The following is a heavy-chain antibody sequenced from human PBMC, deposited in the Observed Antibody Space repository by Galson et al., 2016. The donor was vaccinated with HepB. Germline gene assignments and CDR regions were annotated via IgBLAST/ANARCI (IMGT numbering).Heavy chain of an antibody. D-gene: IGHD6-13*01. V-gene: IGHV3-23*01. CDR2: ISGSGDTT. CDR1: GFTFSTYA. Sequence: SLRLSCAGTGFTFSTYAMSWVRQAPGKRLEWVSAISGSGDTTYYADSVKGRFTISRDNSKNTLYLQMSGLTAEDTAVYYCAKGSDAAATYWGQGALVTVSS. CDR3: AKGSDAAATY. J-gene: IGHJ4*02.